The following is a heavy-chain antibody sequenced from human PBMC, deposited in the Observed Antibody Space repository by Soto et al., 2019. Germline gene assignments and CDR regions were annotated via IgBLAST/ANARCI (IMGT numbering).Heavy chain of an antibody. V-gene: IGHV3-30-3*01. J-gene: IGHJ4*02. Sequence: QVQLVESGGGVVQPGRSLRLSCAASGFTFSSYAMHWVRQAPGKGLEWVAVISYDGSNKYYADSVKGRFTISRDNSKNTLYLQMNSLRAEDTAVYYCARDPNWGQGTLVTVSS. CDR3: ARDPN. CDR2: ISYDGSNK. CDR1: GFTFSSYA.